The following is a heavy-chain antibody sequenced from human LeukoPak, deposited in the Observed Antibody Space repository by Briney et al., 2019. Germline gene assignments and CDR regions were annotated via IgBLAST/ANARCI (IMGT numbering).Heavy chain of an antibody. D-gene: IGHD5-18*01. CDR2: VYYNGNT. Sequence: SETLSLTCTVSGGSINNYYWNWIRQPPGKGPEWIGHVYYNGNTMYNPSLKDRLIISLHTSENQFSLKLTSVSAADTALYYCARDPRPNSNNWFDNWGQGILVTVSS. J-gene: IGHJ5*02. CDR1: GGSINNYY. V-gene: IGHV4-59*01. CDR3: ARDPRPNSNNWFDN.